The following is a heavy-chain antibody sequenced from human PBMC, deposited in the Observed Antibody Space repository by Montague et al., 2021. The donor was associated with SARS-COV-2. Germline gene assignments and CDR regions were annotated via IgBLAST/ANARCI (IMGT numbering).Heavy chain of an antibody. CDR1: GGSISSYY. Sequence: SETLSLTCTVSGGSISSYYWSWIRQPPGKGLEWIGEVNQSGTTIYNPSVKSGVTISVDTSKNQFSLKLSSVTAAGTAVYYCARGSGCSGGSCYSEWDPYYYYGMDVWGQGTTVTVSS. J-gene: IGHJ6*02. D-gene: IGHD2-15*01. V-gene: IGHV4-34*01. CDR2: VNQSGTT. CDR3: ARGSGCSGGSCYSEWDPYYYYGMDV.